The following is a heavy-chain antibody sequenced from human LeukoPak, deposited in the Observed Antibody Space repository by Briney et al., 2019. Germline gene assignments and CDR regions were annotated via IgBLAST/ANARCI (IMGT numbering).Heavy chain of an antibody. Sequence: AASVKVSCKASGGTFSSYAISWVRQAPGQGLEWMGGIIPIFGTANYAQKFQGRVTITTDESTSTAYMELSSLRSEATDVYSCARIRRDGYFRAFDIGGQGTMVTVSS. CDR1: GGTFSSYA. CDR2: IIPIFGTA. D-gene: IGHD5-24*01. V-gene: IGHV1-69*05. J-gene: IGHJ3*02. CDR3: ARIRRDGYFRAFDI.